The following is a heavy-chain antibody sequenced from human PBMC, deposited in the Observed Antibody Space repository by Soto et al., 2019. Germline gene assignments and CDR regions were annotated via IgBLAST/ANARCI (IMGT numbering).Heavy chain of an antibody. Sequence: GGSLRLSCAASGFTFSSYGMHWVRQAPGKGLEWVAVISYDGSNKYYADSVKGRFTISRDNSKNTLYLQMNSLRAEDTAVYYCAKAHYNFWSGSWFDPWGQGTLVTV. CDR2: ISYDGSNK. J-gene: IGHJ5*02. V-gene: IGHV3-30*18. CDR1: GFTFSSYG. CDR3: AKAHYNFWSGSWFDP. D-gene: IGHD3-3*01.